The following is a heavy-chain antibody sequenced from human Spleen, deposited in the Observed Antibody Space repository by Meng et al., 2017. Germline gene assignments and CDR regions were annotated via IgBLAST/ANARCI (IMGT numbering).Heavy chain of an antibody. CDR1: GYSISSGYY. CDR3: ARAVTVAGTWQLATYFDY. D-gene: IGHD6-19*01. V-gene: IGHV4-38-2*01. J-gene: IGHJ4*02. CDR2: IYHSGST. Sequence: GSLRLSCAVSGYSISSGYYWGWIRQSPEKGLEWLGSIYHSGSTYYNPSLKSRVTISVDTSKNQFSLKLNSVTAADTAVYSCARAVTVAGTWQLATYFDYWGQGTLVTVSS.